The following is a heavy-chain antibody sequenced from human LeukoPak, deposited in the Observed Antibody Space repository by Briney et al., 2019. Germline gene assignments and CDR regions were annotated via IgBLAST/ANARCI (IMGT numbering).Heavy chain of an antibody. CDR3: AKGYYEIHDAFDI. V-gene: IGHV3-30*18. Sequence: PGGSLRLSCAASGFTFSDYYMSWIRQAPGKGLEWVAFISYDGRNKYYADSVKGRFTISRDNSKNTLFLQMNSLRAEDTAVYYCAKGYYEIHDAFDIWGQGTMVTVSS. J-gene: IGHJ3*02. D-gene: IGHD3-9*01. CDR2: ISYDGRNK. CDR1: GFTFSDYY.